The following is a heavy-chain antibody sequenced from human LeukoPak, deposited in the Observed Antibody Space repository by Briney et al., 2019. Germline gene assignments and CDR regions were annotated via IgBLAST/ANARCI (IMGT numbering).Heavy chain of an antibody. Sequence: GGSLRLSCAASGFAFSSYAMTWVRQAPGKGLEWVSTLRGSGGSTYYADSVKGRFTISRDNSKNTLYLQMNSLRAEDTAVYYCAKVDVDYWGQGTLVTVSS. CDR3: AKVDVDY. J-gene: IGHJ4*02. CDR2: LRGSGGST. CDR1: GFAFSSYA. V-gene: IGHV3-23*01.